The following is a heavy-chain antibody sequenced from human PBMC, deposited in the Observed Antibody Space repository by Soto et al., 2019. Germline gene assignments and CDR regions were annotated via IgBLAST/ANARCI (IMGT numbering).Heavy chain of an antibody. J-gene: IGHJ5*02. CDR1: GYSFTSYW. CDR3: ARRRIAAAGTKYNWFDP. Sequence: GESLKISCKGSGYSFTSYWISWVRQMPGKGLEWMGRIDPSDSYTNYSPSFQGHVTISADKSISTAYLQWSSLKASDTAMYYCARRRIAAAGTKYNWFDPWGQGTLVTVSS. V-gene: IGHV5-10-1*01. CDR2: IDPSDSYT. D-gene: IGHD6-13*01.